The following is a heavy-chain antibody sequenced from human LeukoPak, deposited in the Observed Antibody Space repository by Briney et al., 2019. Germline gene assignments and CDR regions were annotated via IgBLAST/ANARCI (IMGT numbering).Heavy chain of an antibody. D-gene: IGHD2-2*01. CDR1: GYTFTSYG. V-gene: IGHV1-18*01. CDR2: ISAYNGNT. J-gene: IGHJ5*02. CDR3: ARDPGRGYCSSTSRYPWFDP. Sequence: ASVKVSCKASGYTFTSYGISWVRQAPGQGLEWMGWISAYNGNTNYVQKLQGRVTMTTDTSTSTAYMELRSLRSDDTAVYYCARDPGRGYCSSTSRYPWFDPWGQGTLVTVSS.